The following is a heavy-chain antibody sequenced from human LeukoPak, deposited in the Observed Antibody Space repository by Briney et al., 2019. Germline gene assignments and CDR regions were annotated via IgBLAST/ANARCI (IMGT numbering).Heavy chain of an antibody. Sequence: PSETLSLTCTVSGGSISSNSYYWGWIRQPPGKGLKWIGSIYYSGSTYYNPSLKSRVTISVDTSKNQFSLKLSSVTAADTAVYYCARERLWFGHMVGDYWGQGTLVTVSS. CDR1: GGSISSNSYY. V-gene: IGHV4-39*02. D-gene: IGHD3-10*01. CDR2: IYYSGST. CDR3: ARERLWFGHMVGDY. J-gene: IGHJ4*02.